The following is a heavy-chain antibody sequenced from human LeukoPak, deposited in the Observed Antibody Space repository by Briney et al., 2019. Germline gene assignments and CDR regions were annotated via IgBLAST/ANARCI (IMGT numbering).Heavy chain of an antibody. J-gene: IGHJ3*02. V-gene: IGHV3-23*01. D-gene: IGHD3-10*01. Sequence: GGSLTLSCAASGFTFNSYAMSWVRQAPGKGLEWVSAISGSGGSTYYADSVKGRFTISRDNSKNTLYLQMNSLRAEDTDVYYCAKDLSITMVRAINAFDIWGQRTMVTVSS. CDR2: ISGSGGST. CDR3: AKDLSITMVRAINAFDI. CDR1: GFTFNSYA.